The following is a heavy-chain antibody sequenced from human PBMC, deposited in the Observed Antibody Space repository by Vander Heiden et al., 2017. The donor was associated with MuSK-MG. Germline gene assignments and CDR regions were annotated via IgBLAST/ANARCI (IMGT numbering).Heavy chain of an antibody. CDR2: ISSSSSYI. CDR1: AFTFSRYS. J-gene: IGHJ3*02. V-gene: IGHV3-21*01. D-gene: IGHD3-10*01. Sequence: EVQLVESGGGLVKPGGPLRLSCAASAFTFSRYSMNWLRQAPGKGLELVSTISSSSSYIYYADSVKGQFTISRDNAKNSLYLQMNSLRAEDTAVYYCARAMVRGVISRDAFDIWGQGTMVTVSS. CDR3: ARAMVRGVISRDAFDI.